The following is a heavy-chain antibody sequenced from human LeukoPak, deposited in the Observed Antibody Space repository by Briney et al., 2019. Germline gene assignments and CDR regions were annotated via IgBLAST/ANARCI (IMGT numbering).Heavy chain of an antibody. Sequence: GGSLRLSCAASGFTFSSYAMSWVRQAPGKGLEWVPAISGSGGSTYYADSVKGRFTISRDNSKNTLYLQMNSLRAEDTAVCYCARGEAYSSGWYPPSHFDYWGQGTLVTVSS. D-gene: IGHD6-19*01. J-gene: IGHJ4*02. V-gene: IGHV3-23*01. CDR3: ARGEAYSSGWYPPSHFDY. CDR1: GFTFSSYA. CDR2: ISGSGGST.